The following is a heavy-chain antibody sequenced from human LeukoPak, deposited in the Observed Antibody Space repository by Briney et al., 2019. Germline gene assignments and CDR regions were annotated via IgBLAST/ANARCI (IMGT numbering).Heavy chain of an antibody. Sequence: SQTLSLTCTVSGGSVSSGSYYWSWIRQPAGKGLEWIGSIYSSGSTYYNSSLKSRVIILIDTAKNHFSLNLSSVTAADTAVYYCARSDGYGLVGIWGQGTMVTVSS. CDR3: ARSDGYGLVGI. CDR2: IYSSGST. V-gene: IGHV4-61*02. D-gene: IGHD3-10*01. CDR1: GGSVSSGSYY. J-gene: IGHJ3*02.